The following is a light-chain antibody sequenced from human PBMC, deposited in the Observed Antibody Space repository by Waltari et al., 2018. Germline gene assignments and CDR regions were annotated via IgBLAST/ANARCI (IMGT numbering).Light chain of an antibody. Sequence: QSVLTQPPSVSGAPGQRVTISCTGSSSNIGAGYDVHWYQQLPGTAPKLLVYANTIRPSGVPDRFSGSQSGTSASLAITGLQAEDEAEYYCQSYDTSLSGYVVFGGGTKLTVL. V-gene: IGLV1-40*01. CDR2: ANT. CDR3: QSYDTSLSGYVV. CDR1: SSNIGAGYD. J-gene: IGLJ2*01.